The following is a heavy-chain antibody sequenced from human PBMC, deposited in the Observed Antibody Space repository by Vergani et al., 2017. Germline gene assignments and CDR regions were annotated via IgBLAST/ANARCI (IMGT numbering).Heavy chain of an antibody. CDR2: INPNSGGT. CDR1: GYTFTGYY. Sequence: VQLVESGAEVKKPGASVKVSCKASGYTFTGYYMHWVRQAPGQGLEWMGWINPNSGGTNYAQKFQGRVTMTRDTSISTAYMALSRLRSDDTAVYYCARGGRYCSGGSCLEIDYWGQGTLVTVSS. D-gene: IGHD2-15*01. J-gene: IGHJ4*02. V-gene: IGHV1-2*02. CDR3: ARGGRYCSGGSCLEIDY.